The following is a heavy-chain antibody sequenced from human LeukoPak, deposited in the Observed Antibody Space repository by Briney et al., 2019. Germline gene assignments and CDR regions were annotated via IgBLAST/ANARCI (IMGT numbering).Heavy chain of an antibody. Sequence: SVKVSCKASGGTFSSYAISWVRQAPGQGLEWMGGIIPIFGTANYAQKFQGRVTITADESTSTAYMELSSLRSEDTAVYYCAMGLGYCSGGRCYYNWFDPWGQGTLVTVSS. J-gene: IGHJ5*02. CDR2: IIPIFGTA. CDR1: GGTFSSYA. CDR3: AMGLGYCSGGRCYYNWFDP. V-gene: IGHV1-69*13. D-gene: IGHD2-15*01.